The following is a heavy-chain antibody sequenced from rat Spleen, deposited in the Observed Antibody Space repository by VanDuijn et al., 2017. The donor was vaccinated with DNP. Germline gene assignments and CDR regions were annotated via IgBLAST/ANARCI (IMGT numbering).Heavy chain of an antibody. CDR2: ISTGGGDT. Sequence: EVQLVESGGGLVQPGRSLKLSCAASGFTFSNYGMTWVRQAPTKGLEWVASISTGGGDTYYRDSVKGRFTISRDNAKSTLYLQMDSLRSEDTATYYCASRPPPTRGPFDYWGQGVTVTVSS. D-gene: IGHD1-4*01. V-gene: IGHV5S13*01. CDR3: ASRPPPTRGPFDY. CDR1: GFTFSNYG. J-gene: IGHJ2*01.